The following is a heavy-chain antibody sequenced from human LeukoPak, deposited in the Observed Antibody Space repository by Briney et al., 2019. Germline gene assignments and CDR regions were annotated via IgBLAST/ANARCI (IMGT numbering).Heavy chain of an antibody. CDR2: IYSGGST. D-gene: IGHD3-16*01. V-gene: IGHV3-53*01. CDR1: GITFSSYS. J-gene: IGHJ4*02. CDR3: ARATWGYFDY. Sequence: GRSLRLSCAASGITFSSYSMSWVRQAPGKGLEWVSVIYSGGSTYYADSAKGRFTISRDNSKNTLYLQMNSLRAEDTAVYYCARATWGYFDYWGQGTLVTVSS.